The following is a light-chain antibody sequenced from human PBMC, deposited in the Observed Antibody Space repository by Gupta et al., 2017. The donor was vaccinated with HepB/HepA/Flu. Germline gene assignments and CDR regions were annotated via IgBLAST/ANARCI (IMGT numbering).Light chain of an antibody. Sequence: QSALTQPASVSGSPGQSITISCTGTSSDVGTYNSVSWYQQHPGKAPKLMIFDVSNRPSGVSDRFSGSKSGNTASLTISGLQAEDEADYYCSSYTSTITLVFGGGTRLTVL. CDR1: SSDVGTYNS. CDR3: SSYTSTITLV. CDR2: DVS. J-gene: IGLJ2*01. V-gene: IGLV2-14*03.